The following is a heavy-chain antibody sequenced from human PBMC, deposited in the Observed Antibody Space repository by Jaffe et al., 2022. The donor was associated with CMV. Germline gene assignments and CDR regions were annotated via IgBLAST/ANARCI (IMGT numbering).Heavy chain of an antibody. CDR3: ARQMYNWNDVDASDY. Sequence: EVQLVQSGGEVKKPGESLEISCKGSGYNFTKFWIGWVRQTPGKGLQWLGIIYPGDSDTKYNPSFRGQVTISADKSINTAYLQWTSLKASDTGTYYCARQMYNWNDVDASDYWGQGTLVTVSS. CDR2: IYPGDSDT. J-gene: IGHJ4*02. CDR1: GYNFTKFW. V-gene: IGHV5-51*01. D-gene: IGHD1-20*01.